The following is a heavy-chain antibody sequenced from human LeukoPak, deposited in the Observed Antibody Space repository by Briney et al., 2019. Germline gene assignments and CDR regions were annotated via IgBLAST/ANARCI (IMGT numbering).Heavy chain of an antibody. CDR3: AKGLLDGYNSYYYYGMDV. D-gene: IGHD5-24*01. CDR2: ISGSGGST. V-gene: IGHV3-23*01. J-gene: IGHJ6*02. Sequence: GGSLRLSCAASGFTFSSYAMSWVRQAPGKGLEWVSAISGSGGSTYYADSVKGRFTISRDNSKNTLYLQMNSLRAEDTAVYYCAKGLLDGYNSYYYYGMDVWGQGTTVTVSS. CDR1: GFTFSSYA.